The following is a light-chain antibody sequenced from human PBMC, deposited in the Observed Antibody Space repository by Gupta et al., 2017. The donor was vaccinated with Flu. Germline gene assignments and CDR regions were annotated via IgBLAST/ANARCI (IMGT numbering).Light chain of an antibody. Sequence: EIVLTPSPSPPSSSPGGRATISCRASQSVSSYLAWYQQKPGQAPRLLIYDASNRATGVPARFSGSGSGTDFTLTISSLEPEDFAVYYCQQRSNWPPLYTFGQGTKLEIK. CDR3: QQRSNWPPLYT. J-gene: IGKJ2*01. V-gene: IGKV3-11*01. CDR1: QSVSSY. CDR2: DAS.